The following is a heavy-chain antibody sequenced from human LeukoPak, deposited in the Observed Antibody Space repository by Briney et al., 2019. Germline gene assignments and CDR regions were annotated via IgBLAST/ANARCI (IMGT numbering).Heavy chain of an antibody. Sequence: PGMSLGLSCAASGVTLSPYGMHWVRQAPGKGLEWVAVISYEGGTQHYADSVKGRFIISRDNPRNTLYLQMSILRTEDTAVYYCAKEGTPQVSTWYDLWGQGTQVIVSS. V-gene: IGHV3-30*18. CDR2: ISYEGGTQ. J-gene: IGHJ5*02. D-gene: IGHD3-10*01. CDR1: GVTLSPYG. CDR3: AKEGTPQVSTWYDL.